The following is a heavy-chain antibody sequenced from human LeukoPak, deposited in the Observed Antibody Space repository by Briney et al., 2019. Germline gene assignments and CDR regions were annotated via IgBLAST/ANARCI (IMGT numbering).Heavy chain of an antibody. CDR3: AKKLLWFGEVIDY. CDR1: GFTFSSYA. J-gene: IGHJ4*02. D-gene: IGHD3-10*01. Sequence: GGSLRLSWAASGFTFSSYAMSWVRQAPGKGLEWVSAISGSGGSTYYADSVKGRFTISRDNSKNTLYLQMNSLRAEDTAVYYCAKKLLWFGEVIDYWGQGTLVTVSS. V-gene: IGHV3-23*01. CDR2: ISGSGGST.